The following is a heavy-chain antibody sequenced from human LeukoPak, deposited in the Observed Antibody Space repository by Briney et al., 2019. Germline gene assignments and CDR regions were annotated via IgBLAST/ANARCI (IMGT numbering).Heavy chain of an antibody. CDR1: GFTFSSYD. CDR2: IGTAGDT. Sequence: GGSLRLSCAACGFTFSSYDMHWVRQATGKGLEWVSAIGTAGDTYYPGSVKGQFTISRENAKNSLYLQMNSLRAGDTAVYYCARDHVAAAGTGRDYYYYMDVWGKGTTVTVSS. CDR3: ARDHVAAAGTGRDYYYYMDV. V-gene: IGHV3-13*03. J-gene: IGHJ6*03. D-gene: IGHD6-13*01.